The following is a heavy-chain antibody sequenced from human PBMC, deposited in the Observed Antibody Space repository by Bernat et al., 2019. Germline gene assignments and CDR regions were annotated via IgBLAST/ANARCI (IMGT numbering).Heavy chain of an antibody. CDR3: ARGRDSSGYYSAVDY. CDR1: GGSISSGDYY. Sequence: QVQLQESGPGLVKPSQTLSLTCTVSGGSISSGDYYWSWIRQPPGKGLECIGYIYYSGSTYYNPSLKSRGTISVDTSKNQFSLKLSSVTAADTAVYYCARGRDSSGYYSAVDYWGQGTLVTVSS. CDR2: IYYSGST. D-gene: IGHD3-22*01. J-gene: IGHJ4*02. V-gene: IGHV4-30-4*01.